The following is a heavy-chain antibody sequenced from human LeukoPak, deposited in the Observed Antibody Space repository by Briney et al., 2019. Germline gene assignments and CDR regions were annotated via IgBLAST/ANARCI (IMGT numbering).Heavy chain of an antibody. CDR3: ARDVYNDYGDYRNFDY. V-gene: IGHV3-21*01. J-gene: IGHJ4*02. Sequence: GGSLRLSCAASGFTFSSYSMNWVRQAPGKGLEWVSSISSSSSYIYYADSVKGRFTISRDNAKNSLYLQMNSLRAEDTAVYYRARDVYNDYGDYRNFDYWGQGTLVTVSS. CDR1: GFTFSSYS. CDR2: ISSSSSYI. D-gene: IGHD4-17*01.